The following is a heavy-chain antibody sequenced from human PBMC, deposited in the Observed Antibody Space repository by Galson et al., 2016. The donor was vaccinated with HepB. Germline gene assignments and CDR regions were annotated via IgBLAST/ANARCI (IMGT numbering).Heavy chain of an antibody. D-gene: IGHD6-19*01. V-gene: IGHV1-3*01. CDR1: GYTFTRYL. CDR2: INAGNGNT. J-gene: IGHJ5*01. Sequence: SVKVSCKASGYTFTRYLTHWVRQAPGQRLEWMGWINAGNGNTMYSQKFQERITITRDTSASTAYLELSSLKSEDTAVYYCASGLVVPGVPPGRRWFDSWGQGTLVTVSS. CDR3: ASGLVVPGVPPGRRWFDS.